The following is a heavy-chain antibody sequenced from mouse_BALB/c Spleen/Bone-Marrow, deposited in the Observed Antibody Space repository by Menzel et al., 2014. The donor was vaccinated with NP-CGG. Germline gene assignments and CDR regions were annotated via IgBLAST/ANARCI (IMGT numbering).Heavy chain of an antibody. CDR3: ARDGGDY. CDR1: GFSLTSYG. Sequence: VKLVEPGPGLVAPSQSLSITCTVSGFSLTSYGVHWVRQPPGKGLEWLGVIWAGGSTNYNSALMSRLSISKDNSKSQVFLKMNSLQTDDTAMYYCARDGGDYWGQGTTLTGSS. J-gene: IGHJ2*01. CDR2: IWAGGST. V-gene: IGHV2-9*02.